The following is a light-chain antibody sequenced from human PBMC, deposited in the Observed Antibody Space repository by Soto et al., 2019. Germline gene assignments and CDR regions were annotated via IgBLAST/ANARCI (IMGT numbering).Light chain of an antibody. CDR3: LQHDSYPRT. J-gene: IGKJ1*01. V-gene: IGKV1-17*01. CDR1: QGIRNN. CDR2: GAS. Sequence: DIQMTQSPSSLFASVGDRVSITCRASQGIRNNVGWYQQKPGEAPKRLIYGASSLQSGVPSRFSGSGYGTEFTLTISSLRPEDLATYYCLQHDSYPRTFGQGTKLEIK.